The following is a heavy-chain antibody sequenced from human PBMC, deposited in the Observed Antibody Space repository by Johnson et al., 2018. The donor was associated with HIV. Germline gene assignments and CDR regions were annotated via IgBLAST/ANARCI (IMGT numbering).Heavy chain of an antibody. CDR2: ISGSGGST. J-gene: IGHJ3*02. D-gene: IGHD2-21*01. CDR3: AVVALPMYWYDAFDI. CDR1: GFTFSSYA. V-gene: IGHV3-23*04. Sequence: MLLVESGGGLVKPGGSLRLSCAASGFTFSSYAMSWVRQAPGKGLEWVSAISGSGGSTYYADSVKGRFTISRDNSKNTLSLQMNSLRAEDTAVYYCAVVALPMYWYDAFDIWGQGTMVTVSS.